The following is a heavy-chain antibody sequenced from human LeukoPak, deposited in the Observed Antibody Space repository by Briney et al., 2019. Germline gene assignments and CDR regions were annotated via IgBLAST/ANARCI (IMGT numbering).Heavy chain of an antibody. Sequence: PSETLSLTCAVSGGSISSSNWWSWIRQPPGQGLEWIGEIYHSGSTNYNPSLKSRVTISVDKYISTAYLQWSSLKASDSAMYYGARQRRGGYSLMWGQGTLVTVSS. J-gene: IGHJ4*02. V-gene: IGHV4-4*02. D-gene: IGHD5-12*01. CDR3: ARQRRGGYSLM. CDR2: IYHSGST. CDR1: GGSISSSNW.